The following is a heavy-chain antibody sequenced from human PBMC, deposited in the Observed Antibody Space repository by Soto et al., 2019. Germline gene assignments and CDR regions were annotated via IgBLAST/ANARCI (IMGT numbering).Heavy chain of an antibody. J-gene: IGHJ6*02. V-gene: IGHV3-30*18. D-gene: IGHD2-2*02. CDR2: ISYDGSNK. CDR1: GFTCSSYG. CDR3: AKEIVGDIVVVPADIGWYYYGMDV. Sequence: GGSLRLSCAASGFTCSSYGMHWVRQAPGKGLEWVAVISYDGSNKYYADSVKGRFTISRDNSKNTLYLQMNSLRAEDTAVYYCAKEIVGDIVVVPADIGWYYYGMDVCDPGTPVTVSS.